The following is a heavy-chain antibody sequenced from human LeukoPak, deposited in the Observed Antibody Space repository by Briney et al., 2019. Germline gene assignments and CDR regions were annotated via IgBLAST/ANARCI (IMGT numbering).Heavy chain of an antibody. CDR1: GFTFSSYA. D-gene: IGHD5-24*01. CDR3: AKVERWLQAAPHFDY. V-gene: IGHV3-23*01. CDR2: ISGSGGST. Sequence: GGSLRLSCVASGFTFSSYAMSWVRQAPGKGLEWVSAISGSGGSTYYADSVKGRFTISRDNSKNTLYLQMNSLRAEDTAVYYCAKVERWLQAAPHFDYWGQGTLVTVSS. J-gene: IGHJ4*02.